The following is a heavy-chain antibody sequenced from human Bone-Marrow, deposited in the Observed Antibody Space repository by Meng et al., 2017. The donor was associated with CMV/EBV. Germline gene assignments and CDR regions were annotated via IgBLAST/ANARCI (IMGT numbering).Heavy chain of an antibody. CDR3: ARDAWAPGDLSIVGATSYYGMDV. CDR2: ISAYNGNT. Sequence: ASVKVSCKASGYRFTGYYMHWVRQAPGQGLEWMGWISAYNGNTNYAQKLQGRVTMTTDTSTSTAYMELRSLRSDDTAVYYCARDAWAPGDLSIVGATSYYGMDVWGQGTTVTVSS. J-gene: IGHJ6*02. CDR1: GYRFTGYY. V-gene: IGHV1-18*04. D-gene: IGHD1-26*01.